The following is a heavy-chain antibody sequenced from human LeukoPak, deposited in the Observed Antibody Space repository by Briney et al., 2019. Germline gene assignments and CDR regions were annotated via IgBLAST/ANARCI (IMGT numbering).Heavy chain of an antibody. CDR1: GFTLSSYS. J-gene: IGHJ4*02. D-gene: IGHD2-21*01. V-gene: IGHV3-21*05. CDR2: ISSSSSYT. CDR3: ARHIVVVNPLDY. Sequence: GSLRLSCAASGFTLSSYSMNWVRQPPGKGLEWVSYISSSSSYTNYADSVKGRFTISRDNAKNSLYLQMNSLRAEDTAVYYCARHIVVVNPLDYWGQGTLVTVSS.